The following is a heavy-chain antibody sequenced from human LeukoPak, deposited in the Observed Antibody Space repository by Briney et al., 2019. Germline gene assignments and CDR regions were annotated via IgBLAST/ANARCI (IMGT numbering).Heavy chain of an antibody. Sequence: GESLKISCKGSGYSFTNYWIGWVRQMPGKGLEWMGIIYPGDSDTRYSPSFQGQVTISADKSINTAYLQWSTLKASDTATYYCARRRGDGYNSPFDYWGQGTLVTVPS. CDR3: ARRRGDGYNSPFDY. CDR1: GYSFTNYW. J-gene: IGHJ4*02. V-gene: IGHV5-51*01. CDR2: IYPGDSDT. D-gene: IGHD5-24*01.